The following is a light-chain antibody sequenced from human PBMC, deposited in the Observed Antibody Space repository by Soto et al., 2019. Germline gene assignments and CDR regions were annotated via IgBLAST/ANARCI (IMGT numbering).Light chain of an antibody. CDR1: QSVTSNY. Sequence: IVMTQSPDTLSLSPGGRGTLSFRASQSVTSNYLAWYQQKPGQAPRLLIYGISTRATGVPDRFSGSGSGTDFTLTISRLEPEDFAVYYCQQYTDWPLTFGQGTKVDI. CDR3: QQYTDWPLT. CDR2: GIS. J-gene: IGKJ1*01. V-gene: IGKV3-20*01.